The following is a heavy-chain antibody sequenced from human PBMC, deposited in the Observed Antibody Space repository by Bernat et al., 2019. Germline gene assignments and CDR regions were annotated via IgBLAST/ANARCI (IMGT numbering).Heavy chain of an antibody. V-gene: IGHV3-23*04. J-gene: IGHJ4*02. Sequence: VQLVESGGGVVQPGRSLRLSCAASGFTFSSYAMSWVRQAPGKGLEWVSPISASGGSTYYADSVKGRFTISRDNSKNTLYLQMNSLRAEDTAVYYCAKGSGSYSLVPIDYWGQGTLVTVSS. CDR1: GFTFSSYA. D-gene: IGHD1-26*01. CDR3: AKGSGSYSLVPIDY. CDR2: ISASGGST.